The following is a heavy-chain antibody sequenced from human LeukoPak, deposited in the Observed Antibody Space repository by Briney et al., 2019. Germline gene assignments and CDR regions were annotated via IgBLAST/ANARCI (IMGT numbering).Heavy chain of an antibody. CDR3: ARNHDLDY. Sequence: PGGSLRLSCAASGFRFSTYAIHWVRQAPGKGLEWVAVISHDGSTKYYSDSVKGRFTISRHNSKNTLYLQMNSLRAEDTAVYYCARNHDLDYWGQGTLVTVSS. J-gene: IGHJ4*02. D-gene: IGHD3-16*01. CDR1: GFRFSTYA. V-gene: IGHV3-30*14. CDR2: ISHDGSTK.